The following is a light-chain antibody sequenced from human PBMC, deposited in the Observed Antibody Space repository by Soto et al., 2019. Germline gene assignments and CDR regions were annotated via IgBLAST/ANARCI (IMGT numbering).Light chain of an antibody. V-gene: IGLV2-14*01. J-gene: IGLJ1*01. CDR3: SSYTSSDFYV. CDR1: SSDLDGYNF. CDR2: EVS. Sequence: QSALTQPASVSGSPGQSITISRTGTSSDLDGYNFVSWYQQHPGKAPKLMIYEVSNRPSGVSNRFSGSKSGNTASLTISGLQAEDEADYYCSSYTSSDFYVFGTGTKLTVL.